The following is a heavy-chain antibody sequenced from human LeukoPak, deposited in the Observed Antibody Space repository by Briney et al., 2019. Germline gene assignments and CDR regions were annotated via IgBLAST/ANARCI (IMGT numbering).Heavy chain of an antibody. Sequence: GGSLRLSCAASGFTFSSYAMSWVRQAPGKGLEWVSAISGSGGSTYYADSVKGRFTISRDNPKNTLYLQMNSLRAEDTAVYYCAKGPRAYSSSPTYYFDYWGQGTLVTVSS. V-gene: IGHV3-23*01. CDR2: ISGSGGST. D-gene: IGHD6-6*01. CDR3: AKGPRAYSSSPTYYFDY. CDR1: GFTFSSYA. J-gene: IGHJ4*02.